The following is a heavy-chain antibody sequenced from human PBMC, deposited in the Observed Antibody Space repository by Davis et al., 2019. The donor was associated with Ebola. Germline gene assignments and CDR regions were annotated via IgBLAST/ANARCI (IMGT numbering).Heavy chain of an antibody. Sequence: GGSLRLSCAASGFNVGSNYMNWVCHCPGKALASVSLLRGYGDHTYYADSVKVRFTISRDNSKESLYLQINSLRSEDTALYFCARGPMPSWYADYYKYGMDVWGQGTTVTASS. CDR1: GFNVGSNY. J-gene: IGHJ6*02. D-gene: IGHD6-13*01. CDR3: ARGPMPSWYADYYKYGMDV. V-gene: IGHV3-43*02. CDR2: LRGYGDHT.